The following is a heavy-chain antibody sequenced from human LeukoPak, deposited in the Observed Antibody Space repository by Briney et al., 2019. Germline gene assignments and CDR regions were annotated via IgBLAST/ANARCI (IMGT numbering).Heavy chain of an antibody. CDR3: ARPKAVEMATITLDAFDI. Sequence: GGSLRLSCAASGFTFSSYSMNWVRQAPGKGLEWVPSISSSSSYIYYADSVKGRFTISRDNAKNSLYLQMNSLRAEDTAVYYCARPKAVEMATITLDAFDIWGQGTMVTVSS. D-gene: IGHD5-24*01. V-gene: IGHV3-21*01. CDR1: GFTFSSYS. J-gene: IGHJ3*02. CDR2: ISSSSSYI.